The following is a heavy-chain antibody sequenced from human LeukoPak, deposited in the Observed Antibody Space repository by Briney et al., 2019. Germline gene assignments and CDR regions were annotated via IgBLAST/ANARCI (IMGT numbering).Heavy chain of an antibody. CDR1: GFTFSSYA. Sequence: GSLRLSCAASGFTFSSYAMSWVRQPPGKGLEWIGEINHSGSTNYNPSLKSRVTISVDTSKNQFSLKLSSVTAADTAVYYCARRAPIVVVIMGFDIWGQGTMVTVSS. CDR3: ARRAPIVVVIMGFDI. J-gene: IGHJ3*02. CDR2: INHSGST. D-gene: IGHD3-22*01. V-gene: IGHV4-34*01.